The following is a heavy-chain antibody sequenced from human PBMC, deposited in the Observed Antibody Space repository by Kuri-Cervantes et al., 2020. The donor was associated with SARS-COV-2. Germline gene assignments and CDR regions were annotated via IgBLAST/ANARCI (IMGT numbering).Heavy chain of an antibody. CDR2: INPNSGGT. Sequence: ASVKVSCKASGYTFTGYYMHWVRQAPGQGLEWMGWINPNSGGTNYAQKFQGRVTMTRDTSISTAYMELGRLRSDDTAVYYCATSDCTNGVCYPHYYYYGMDVWGQGTTVTVSS. D-gene: IGHD2-8*01. J-gene: IGHJ6*02. V-gene: IGHV1-2*02. CDR3: ATSDCTNGVCYPHYYYYGMDV. CDR1: GYTFTGYY.